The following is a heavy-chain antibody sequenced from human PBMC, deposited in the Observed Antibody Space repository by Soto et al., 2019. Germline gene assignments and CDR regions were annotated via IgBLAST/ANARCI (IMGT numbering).Heavy chain of an antibody. V-gene: IGHV1-46*01. CDR3: AREYDFWSGYWTARRYYGMDV. J-gene: IGHJ6*02. D-gene: IGHD3-3*01. CDR2: INPSGGST. CDR1: GYTFTSYY. Sequence: GASVKVSCKASGYTFTSYYMHWVRQAPGQGLEWMGIINPSGGSTSYAQKFQGRVTMTRDTSTSTVYMELSSLRSEDTAVYYCAREYDFWSGYWTARRYYGMDVWGQGTTVTVSS.